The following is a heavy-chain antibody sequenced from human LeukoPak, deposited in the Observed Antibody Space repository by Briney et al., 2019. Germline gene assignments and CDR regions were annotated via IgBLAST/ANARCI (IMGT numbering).Heavy chain of an antibody. CDR1: GYTFVRYG. CDR2: ISAHNGHT. J-gene: IGHJ4*02. D-gene: IGHD3-3*01. Sequence: ASVKVSCKASGYTFVRYGISWVRQAPGQGVEWMGWISAHNGHTNYAQNVQGRVTLTTDTSTSTAYMEIKSLTSNDTAVYYCARDPDTIFGVVSPPCLDSWGQGTLVTVSS. V-gene: IGHV1-18*01. CDR3: ARDPDTIFGVVSPPCLDS.